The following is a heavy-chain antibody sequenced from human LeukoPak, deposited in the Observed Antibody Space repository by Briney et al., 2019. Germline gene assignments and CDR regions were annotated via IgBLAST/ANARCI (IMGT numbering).Heavy chain of an antibody. V-gene: IGHV4-59*01. CDR2: IYYSGST. D-gene: IGHD6-6*01. CDR3: ARKKSRSSSLYYYYYGMDV. CDR1: GGSISSYY. Sequence: SETLSLTCTASGGSISSYYWSWIRQPPGKGLEWIGYIYYSGSTNYNPSLKSRVTISVDTSKNQFSLKLSSVTAADTAVYYCARKKSRSSSLYYYYYGMDVWGQGTTVTVSS. J-gene: IGHJ6*02.